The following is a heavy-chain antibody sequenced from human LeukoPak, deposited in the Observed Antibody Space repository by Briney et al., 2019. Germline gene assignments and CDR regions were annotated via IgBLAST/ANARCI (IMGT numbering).Heavy chain of an antibody. J-gene: IGHJ5*02. D-gene: IGHD3-16*01. V-gene: IGHV1-8*01. CDR2: LNPNSGNR. CDR3: ARGNMIRFGGVS. Sequence: GASVKVSCKASVYTFINYDINWVRQAPGQGLEWIGWLNPNSGNRGFARKFQDRVTLTRDTSISTAYMDLYSLTSEDTAVYYCARGNMIRFGGVSWGQGSLVTVSS. CDR1: VYTFINYD.